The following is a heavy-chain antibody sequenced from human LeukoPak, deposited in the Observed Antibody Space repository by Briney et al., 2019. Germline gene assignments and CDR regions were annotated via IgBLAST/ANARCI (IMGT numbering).Heavy chain of an antibody. V-gene: IGHV3-74*01. J-gene: IGHJ6*02. CDR3: ARDEPTDYDFWSGYYTRNYYYGMDV. CDR2: INSDGSST. Sequence: PGGSLRLSCAASGFTFSSYWMHWVRQAPGKGLVWVSRINSDGSSTSYADSVKGRFTISRDNVKNTLYLQMNSLRAEDAAVYYCARDEPTDYDFWSGYYTRNYYYGMDVWGQGTTVTVSS. D-gene: IGHD3-3*01. CDR1: GFTFSSYW.